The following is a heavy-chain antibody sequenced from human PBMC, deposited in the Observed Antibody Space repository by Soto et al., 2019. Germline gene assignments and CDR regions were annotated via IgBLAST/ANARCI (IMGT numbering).Heavy chain of an antibody. CDR1: GGSISGYF. Sequence: SETLSLTCTVSGGSISGYFWSWIRQPAGKGLDWIGRIYSSGSTNYNPSLNSRITMSVDTSKNQFSLKLSSVSAADTAVYYCARAYDSNGNHAFDIWGQGTLVTVS. J-gene: IGHJ3*02. V-gene: IGHV4-4*07. D-gene: IGHD3-22*01. CDR2: IYSSGST. CDR3: ARAYDSNGNHAFDI.